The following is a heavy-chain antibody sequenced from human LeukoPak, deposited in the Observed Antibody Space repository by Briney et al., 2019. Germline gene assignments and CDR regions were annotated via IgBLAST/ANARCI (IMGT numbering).Heavy chain of an antibody. Sequence: SETLSLTCTVSGGSISSYYWSWIRQPPGKGLEWIGYIYYSGSTNYNPSLKSRVTISVDTSKNRFSLKLSSVTAADTAVYYCARGGRYFDWLFDFDYWGQGTLVTVSS. CDR3: ARGGRYFDWLFDFDY. CDR2: IYYSGST. D-gene: IGHD3-9*01. CDR1: GGSISSYY. J-gene: IGHJ4*02. V-gene: IGHV4-59*01.